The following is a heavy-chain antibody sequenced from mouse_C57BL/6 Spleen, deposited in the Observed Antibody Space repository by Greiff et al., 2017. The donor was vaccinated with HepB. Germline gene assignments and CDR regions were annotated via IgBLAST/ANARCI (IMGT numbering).Heavy chain of an antibody. CDR2: ISSGSSTI. J-gene: IGHJ1*03. CDR1: GFTFSDYG. D-gene: IGHD2-4*01. Sequence: EVKVVESGGGLVKPGGSLKLSCAASGFTFSDYGMHWVRQAPEKGLEWVAYISSGSSTIYYADTVQGRFTISRDNAKNTLCLHMTSLRSEDTAMYYWARNDYDSYWYFDVWGTGTTVTVSS. CDR3: ARNDYDSYWYFDV. V-gene: IGHV5-17*01.